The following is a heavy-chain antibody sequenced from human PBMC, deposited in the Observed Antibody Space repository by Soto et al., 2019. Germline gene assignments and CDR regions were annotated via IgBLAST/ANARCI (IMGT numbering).Heavy chain of an antibody. CDR1: GYTFTGYY. J-gene: IGHJ3*02. V-gene: IGHV1-2*04. Sequence: ASVKVSCKASGYTFTGYYMHWVRQAPGQGLEWMGWINPNSGGTNYAQKLQGWVTMTRDTSISTAYMELSRLRSDDTAVYYCARGKMRTRGDDAFDIWGQGTMVTVSS. CDR2: INPNSGGT. CDR3: ARGKMRTRGDDAFDI. D-gene: IGHD3-16*01.